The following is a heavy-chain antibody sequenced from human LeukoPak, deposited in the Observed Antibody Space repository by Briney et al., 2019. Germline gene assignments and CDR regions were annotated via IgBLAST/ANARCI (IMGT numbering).Heavy chain of an antibody. D-gene: IGHD2-15*01. J-gene: IGHJ4*02. CDR3: ACYGIAPPY. CDR1: GFTFSIYS. CDR2: ISSSSSYI. V-gene: IGHV3-21*01. Sequence: GGSLRLSCAASGFTFSIYSMNWVRQAPGKGLEWVSSISSSSSYIYYASSVKGRFTISRDNAKNSLYLQMNSLRTEDTAVYYCACYGIAPPYWGQGTLVTVSS.